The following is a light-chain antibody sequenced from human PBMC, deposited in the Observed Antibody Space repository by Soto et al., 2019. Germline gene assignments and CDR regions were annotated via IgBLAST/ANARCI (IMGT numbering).Light chain of an antibody. Sequence: DIQLTQSPSSLSASVGDRVSITCRASQSISNSLNWYQQKPGKAPKVLIYAASNLQSGVPARFSGSGSGTDFTLTSSSLQPEDFATYFCQQTYSLSRVTFGPGTNVDLK. J-gene: IGKJ3*01. CDR1: QSISNS. CDR3: QQTYSLSRVT. V-gene: IGKV1-39*01. CDR2: AAS.